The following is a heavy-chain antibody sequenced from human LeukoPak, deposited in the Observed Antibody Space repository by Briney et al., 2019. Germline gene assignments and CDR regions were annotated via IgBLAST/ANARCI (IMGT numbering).Heavy chain of an antibody. CDR3: AKGTAAAPYY. J-gene: IGHJ4*02. CDR2: ISYDGSNK. V-gene: IGHV3-30*18. D-gene: IGHD6-13*01. Sequence: GGSLRLSCAASGFTFSSYGMHWVRQAPGKGLEWVAVISYDGSNKYYADSVKGRFTISRDNAKNSLYLQMNSLRAEDTALYYCAKGTAAAPYYWGQGTLVTVSS. CDR1: GFTFSSYG.